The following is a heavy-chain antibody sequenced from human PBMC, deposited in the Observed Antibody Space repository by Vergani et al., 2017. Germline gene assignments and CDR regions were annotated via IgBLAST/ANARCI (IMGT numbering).Heavy chain of an antibody. Sequence: QVQLQQWGAGLLKPSETLSLTCAVYGGSFSGYYWSWIRQPPGTGLEWIGEINHSGSTNYNPSLKSRVTISVDTSKNQVSLKLSSVTAADTAVYYCARGQLVGIFDYWGQGTLVTVSS. CDR3: ARGQLVGIFDY. J-gene: IGHJ4*02. CDR2: INHSGST. D-gene: IGHD6-6*01. CDR1: GGSFSGYY. V-gene: IGHV4-34*01.